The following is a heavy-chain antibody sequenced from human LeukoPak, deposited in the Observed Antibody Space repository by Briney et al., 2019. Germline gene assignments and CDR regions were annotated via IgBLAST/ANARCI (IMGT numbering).Heavy chain of an antibody. V-gene: IGHV3-48*03. CDR1: GFTFSSYE. CDR3: AKATPIAVVDY. D-gene: IGHD6-19*01. CDR2: ISSSGSTI. Sequence: GGSLRLSCAASGFTFSSYEMSWVRQAPGKGLEWVSYISSSGSTIYFADSMKGRFTISRDNSKNTLYLQMNSLRAEDTAVYYCAKATPIAVVDYWGQGTLVTVSS. J-gene: IGHJ4*02.